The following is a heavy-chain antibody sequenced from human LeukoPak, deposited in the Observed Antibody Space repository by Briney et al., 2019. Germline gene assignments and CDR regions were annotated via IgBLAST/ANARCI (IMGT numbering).Heavy chain of an antibody. D-gene: IGHD3-3*01. Sequence: PGGSLRLSCAASGFTFSTYAMHWVRQAPGKGLEWVAFIRYDGSNKYYADSVKGRFTISRDNSKNTLYLQMNSLRAEDTAVYYCANPYYDFWVFDYWGQGTLVTVSS. V-gene: IGHV3-30*02. CDR1: GFTFSTYA. CDR3: ANPYYDFWVFDY. CDR2: IRYDGSNK. J-gene: IGHJ4*02.